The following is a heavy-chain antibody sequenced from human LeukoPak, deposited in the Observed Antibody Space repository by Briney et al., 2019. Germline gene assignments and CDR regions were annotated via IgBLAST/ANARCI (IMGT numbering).Heavy chain of an antibody. CDR2: IIPILGIA. J-gene: IGHJ5*02. D-gene: IGHD6-6*01. CDR1: GGTFSSYT. V-gene: IGHV1-69*02. Sequence: GSSVKASCKASGGTFSSYTISWVRQAPGQGLEWMGRIIPILGIANYAQKFRGRVTITADKSTSTAYMELSSLRSEDTAVYYCASDGYSSSSPWGQGTLVTVSS. CDR3: ASDGYSSSSP.